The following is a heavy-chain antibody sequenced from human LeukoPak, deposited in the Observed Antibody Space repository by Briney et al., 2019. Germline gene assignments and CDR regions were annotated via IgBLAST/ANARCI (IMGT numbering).Heavy chain of an antibody. CDR2: INSDGSST. D-gene: IGHD5-12*01. J-gene: IGHJ4*02. V-gene: IGHV3-74*01. CDR3: ATNSGYRFDY. Sequence: QPGGSLRLSCVASGFTFSNYWMHWVRQAPGKRLVWVSHINSDGSSTTYADSVKGRFTISRDNAKNTLYLQMNSLRAEDTAVYYCATNSGYRFDYWGQGTLVTVSS. CDR1: GFTFSNYW.